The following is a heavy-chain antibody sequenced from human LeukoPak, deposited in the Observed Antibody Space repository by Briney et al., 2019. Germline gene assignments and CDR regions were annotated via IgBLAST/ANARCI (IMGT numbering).Heavy chain of an antibody. J-gene: IGHJ4*02. CDR1: GFTFDDYA. CDR3: AKDPLNYYGSGSPGFDY. V-gene: IGHV3-9*01. Sequence: GGSLRLSCAASGFTFDDYAMHWVRQAPGKGLEWVSGISWNSGSIGYADSVKGRFTISRDNAKDSLYLQMNSLRAEDTALYYCAKDPLNYYGSGSPGFDYWGQGTLVTVSS. CDR2: ISWNSGSI. D-gene: IGHD3-10*01.